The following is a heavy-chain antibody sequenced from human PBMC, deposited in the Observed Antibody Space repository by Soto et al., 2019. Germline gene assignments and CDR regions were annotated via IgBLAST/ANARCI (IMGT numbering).Heavy chain of an antibody. Sequence: QVQLAQCGVEVKKPGASVKVSCKAVGYTLTRNGISWVRQAPGQGLEWMGWISVYNGNTNDAQKFQGRVTMTTDTSTSTAYIELRSLRSNDTAVYYCARDGIAVADDTYYGMDVWGQGTTVTVSS. CDR2: ISVYNGNT. CDR3: ARDGIAVADDTYYGMDV. D-gene: IGHD6-19*01. V-gene: IGHV1-18*01. CDR1: GYTLTRNG. J-gene: IGHJ6*02.